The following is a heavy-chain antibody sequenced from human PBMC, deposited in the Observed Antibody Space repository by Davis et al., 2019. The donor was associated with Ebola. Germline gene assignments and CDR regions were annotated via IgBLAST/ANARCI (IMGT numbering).Heavy chain of an antibody. V-gene: IGHV3-66*01. D-gene: IGHD6-13*01. J-gene: IGHJ3*02. CDR3: ARGFATAGRSTFDI. CDR2: IYSGGST. CDR1: GFTFSVYY. Sequence: GESLKISCAASGFTFSVYYMSWIRQAPGKGLEWVSVIYSGGSTYYADSVKGRFTISRDNSKNTLYLQMNSLRAEDTAVYYCARGFATAGRSTFDIWGQGTMVTVSS.